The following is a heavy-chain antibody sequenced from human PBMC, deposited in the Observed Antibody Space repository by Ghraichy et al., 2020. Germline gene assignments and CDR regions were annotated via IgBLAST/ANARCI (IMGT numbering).Heavy chain of an antibody. CDR2: INHSGST. Sequence: SETLSLTCAVYGGSFSGYYWSWIRQPPGKGLEWIGEINHSGSTNYNPSLKSRVTISVDTSKNQFSLKLSSVTAADTAVYYCARRRGVLRYFDWPVGSFDYWGQGTLVTVSS. J-gene: IGHJ4*02. D-gene: IGHD3-9*01. V-gene: IGHV4-34*01. CDR1: GGSFSGYY. CDR3: ARRRGVLRYFDWPVGSFDY.